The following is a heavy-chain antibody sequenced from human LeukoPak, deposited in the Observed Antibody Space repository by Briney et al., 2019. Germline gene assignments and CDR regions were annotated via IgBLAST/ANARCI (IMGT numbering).Heavy chain of an antibody. CDR3: ARHGRRMVRGTFDY. CDR2: IYYSGST. D-gene: IGHD3-10*01. CDR1: GGSISSSSYY. V-gene: IGHV4-39*01. Sequence: PSETLSLTCTVSGGSISSSSYYWGWIRQPPGKGLEWIGSIYYSGSTYYNPSLNSRVTISVDTSKNQFSLELSSVTAADTAVYYCARHGRRMVRGTFDYWGQGTLVTVSS. J-gene: IGHJ4*02.